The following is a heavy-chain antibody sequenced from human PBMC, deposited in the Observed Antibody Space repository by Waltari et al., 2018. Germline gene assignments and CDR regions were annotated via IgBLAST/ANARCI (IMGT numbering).Heavy chain of an antibody. CDR2: INTNNGNP. CDR3: ERDRGGSGWYPLGY. D-gene: IGHD6-19*01. J-gene: IGHJ4*02. Sequence: QVQLVQSGSELKKPGASVKGSCKSSGYTFTSYAMNWVRQAPGQGLEWMGWINTNNGNPTYDQGCTGRFVFYWDACVSTAYLQISSLKAEDTAVYYCERDRGGSGWYPLGYWGQGTLVTVSS. V-gene: IGHV7-4-1*02. CDR1: GYTFTSYA.